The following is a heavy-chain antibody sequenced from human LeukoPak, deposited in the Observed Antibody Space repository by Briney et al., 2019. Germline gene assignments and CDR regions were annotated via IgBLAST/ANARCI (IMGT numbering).Heavy chain of an antibody. J-gene: IGHJ4*02. CDR3: AKPLGGKYGYDY. V-gene: IGHV3-7*03. CDR1: GFTFSSYG. D-gene: IGHD5-18*01. CDR2: IKNDGSEK. Sequence: GGSLRLSCAASGFTFSSYGMHWVRQAPGKGLEWVASIKNDGSEKYYVDSVRGRYTISRDNTKNSLYLQMNSLRAEDTAVYYCAKPLGGKYGYDYWGQGTLVTVSS.